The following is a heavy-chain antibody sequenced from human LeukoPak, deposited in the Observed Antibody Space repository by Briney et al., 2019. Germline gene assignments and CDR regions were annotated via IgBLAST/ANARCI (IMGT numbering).Heavy chain of an antibody. CDR3: ANLCDSSGYSAT. CDR2: INPNSGGT. D-gene: IGHD3-22*01. Sequence: AASVKVSCKASGYTFTGYYMHWVRQAPGQGHEWMGRINPNSGGTNYAQKFQGRVTMTRDTSISTAYMELSRLRSDDTAVYYCANLCDSSGYSATWGQGTLVTVSS. V-gene: IGHV1-2*06. J-gene: IGHJ5*02. CDR1: GYTFTGYY.